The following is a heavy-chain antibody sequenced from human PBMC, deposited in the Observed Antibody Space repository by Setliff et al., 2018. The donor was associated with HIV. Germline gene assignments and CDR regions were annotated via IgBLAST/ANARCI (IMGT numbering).Heavy chain of an antibody. D-gene: IGHD1-26*01. CDR2: IRYDGSNK. CDR1: GIRFDTYA. CDR3: ARGVAIGVGATLPNY. V-gene: IGHV3-30*02. Sequence: GGSLRLSCAASGIRFDTYAMHWVRQAPGKGLEWVAFIRYDGSNKYYADSVKGRFTISRDNSKNTLYLQMGSLRAEDMAVYYCARGVAIGVGATLPNYWGQGTLVTVSS. J-gene: IGHJ4*02.